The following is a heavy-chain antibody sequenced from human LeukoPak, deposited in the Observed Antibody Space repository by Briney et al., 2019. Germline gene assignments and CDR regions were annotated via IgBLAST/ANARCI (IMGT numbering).Heavy chain of an antibody. V-gene: IGHV3-21*01. J-gene: IGHJ6*02. CDR3: ARDHGSSGYYYYGMDV. CDR1: GFTFSSYS. D-gene: IGHD3-22*01. CDR2: ISSSSSYI. Sequence: PGGSLRLSCAASGFTFSSYSMNWVRQAPGKGLEWVSSISSSSSYIYYADSVKGRFTISRDNAKNSLYLQMNSLRAEDTAVYYCARDHGSSGYYYYGMDVWGQGTTVTVSS.